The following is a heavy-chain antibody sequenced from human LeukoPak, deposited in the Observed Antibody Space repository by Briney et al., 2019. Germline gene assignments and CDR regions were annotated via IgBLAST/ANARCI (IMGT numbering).Heavy chain of an antibody. V-gene: IGHV3-74*01. J-gene: IGHJ4*02. D-gene: IGHD6-13*01. CDR1: GFTSSSYW. CDR3: ARDGAAAGYFDY. CDR2: INSDGSST. Sequence: GGSLRLSCAASGFTSSSYWMHWVRQAPGKGLVWVSRINSDGSSTSCADSVKGRFTISRDNAKNTLYLQMNSLRAEDTAVYYCARDGAAAGYFDYWGQGTLVTVSS.